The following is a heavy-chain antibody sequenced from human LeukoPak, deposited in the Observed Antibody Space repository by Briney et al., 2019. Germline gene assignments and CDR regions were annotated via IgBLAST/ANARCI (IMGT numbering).Heavy chain of an antibody. CDR1: GFTFSSYG. D-gene: IGHD1-26*01. CDR2: ISYDGSNK. J-gene: IGHJ4*02. Sequence: GGSLRLSCAASGFTFSSYGMHWVRQAPGKGLEWVAVISYDGSNKYYADSVKGRFTISRDNSKNTLYLQMNSLRAEDTAVYYCAKDVGSVSYYFDYWGQGTLVTVSS. CDR3: AKDVGSVSYYFDY. V-gene: IGHV3-30*18.